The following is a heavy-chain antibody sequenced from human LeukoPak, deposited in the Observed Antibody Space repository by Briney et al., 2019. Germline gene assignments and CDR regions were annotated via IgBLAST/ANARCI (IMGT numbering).Heavy chain of an antibody. CDR3: AKEAGYSHGYLNWFDP. J-gene: IGHJ5*02. CDR2: IGGGGGRT. Sequence: GGSLRLSCAASGFSFSSYAMSWVRQAPGKGLEWISAIGGGGGRTYYADSVKGRFTISRDNSKNTLYLQMNSLRAEDTAVYYCAKEAGYSHGYLNWFDPWGQGTLVTVSS. CDR1: GFSFSSYA. V-gene: IGHV3-23*01. D-gene: IGHD5-18*01.